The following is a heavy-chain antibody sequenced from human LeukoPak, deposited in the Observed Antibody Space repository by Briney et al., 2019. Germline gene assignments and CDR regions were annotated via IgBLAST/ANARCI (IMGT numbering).Heavy chain of an antibody. V-gene: IGHV1-2*02. CDR3: ARGGYSSSLYDY. CDR1: GYTFTGYY. D-gene: IGHD6-13*01. J-gene: IGHJ4*02. Sequence: GALVKVSCKASGYTFTGYYMHWVRPAPGQGLEWMGWLNPINPNSDDVNYAQKFRGRVTMTRDTSISTAYMELSSLRSDDTALYYCARGGYSSSLYDYWGQGTLVTVSS. CDR2: LNPINPNSDDV.